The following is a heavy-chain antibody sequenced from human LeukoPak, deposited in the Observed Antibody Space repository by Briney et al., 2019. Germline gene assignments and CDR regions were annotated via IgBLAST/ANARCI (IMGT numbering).Heavy chain of an antibody. CDR3: AKDGNGSGSYTFDY. J-gene: IGHJ4*02. D-gene: IGHD3-10*01. Sequence: GGSLRLSCAASGFTFSSYAMSWVRQAPGKGLEWVSAISGSGGSTYYADSVKGRFTISRDNSKNTLYLQMNSLRAEDTAVHYCAKDGNGSGSYTFDYWGQGTLVTVSS. CDR2: ISGSGGST. CDR1: GFTFSSYA. V-gene: IGHV3-23*01.